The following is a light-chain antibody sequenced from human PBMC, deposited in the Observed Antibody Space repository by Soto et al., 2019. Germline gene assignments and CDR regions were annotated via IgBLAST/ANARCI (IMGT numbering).Light chain of an antibody. CDR2: KAS. J-gene: IGKJ2*01. CDR1: QSINRW. CDR3: QQYSTYPYI. V-gene: IGKV1-5*03. Sequence: IQMTQSHSTLSASVGDRVTITCRASQSINRWLAWYQQKPGKAPKLLIYKASSLESGVPSRFSGGGIGTEFSLSISSLQPDDFATYYCQQYSTYPYIFGQGTKVAIK.